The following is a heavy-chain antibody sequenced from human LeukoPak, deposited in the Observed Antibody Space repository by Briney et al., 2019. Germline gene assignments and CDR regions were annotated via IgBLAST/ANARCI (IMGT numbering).Heavy chain of an antibody. CDR1: GFTFSNYG. CDR3: ARVTMVAGASYNWFVV. D-gene: IGHD2-15*01. Sequence: GGSLRLSCAASGFTFSNYGMHWVRQAPGKGPEWVAVIWSDGSNKHYADSARGRFTISRDNSKNTLYLQMTSLRADDTAVYYCARVTMVAGASYNWFVVWGQGTLVTVST. CDR2: IWSDGSNK. V-gene: IGHV3-33*01. J-gene: IGHJ5*02.